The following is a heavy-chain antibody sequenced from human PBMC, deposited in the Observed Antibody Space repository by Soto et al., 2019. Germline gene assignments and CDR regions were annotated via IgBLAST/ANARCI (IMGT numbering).Heavy chain of an antibody. CDR2: IIPLLGIG. Sequence: QVQLVQSGPEVKKSGSSVKVSCKDTGVTLSSATISWLRQAPGQGLEWMGRIIPLLGIGNYAQKFQGRVTITEDISTNTGYMELSSLTSQDTAIYYCAREECYYIMGTFPVYYMDVWGNGTMVTVSS. CDR3: AREECYYIMGTFPVYYMDV. CDR1: GVTLSSAT. D-gene: IGHD2-21*01. V-gene: IGHV1-69*08. J-gene: IGHJ6*03.